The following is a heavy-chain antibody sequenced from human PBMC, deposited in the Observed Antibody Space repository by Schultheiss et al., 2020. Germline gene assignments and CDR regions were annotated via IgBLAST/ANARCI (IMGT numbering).Heavy chain of an antibody. CDR2: ISGSGGST. J-gene: IGHJ4*02. CDR1: GFTFSSYS. CDR3: AKDADKFYYDSSAL. D-gene: IGHD3-22*01. V-gene: IGHV3-23*01. Sequence: GGSLRLSCAASGFTFSSYSMNWVRQAPGKGLEWVSAISGSGGSTYYAASVRGRFTISRDNSKNTLYLQMNSLRAEDTAVYYCAKDADKFYYDSSALWGQGTLVNVSS.